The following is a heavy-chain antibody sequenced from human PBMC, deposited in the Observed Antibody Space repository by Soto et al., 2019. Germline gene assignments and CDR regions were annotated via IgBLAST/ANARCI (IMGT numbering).Heavy chain of an antibody. J-gene: IGHJ4*02. CDR1: GFTFSDYY. CDR3: ARDRRGIAAAGSHFDY. V-gene: IGHV3-11*05. Sequence: QVQLVESGGGLVKPGGSLRLSCAASGFTFSDYYMSWIRQAPGKGLEWVSYISSSGTYTNYADSVKGRFTISRDNAKNSLYLQVSSLRAEDTAVYYCARDRRGIAAAGSHFDYWGQGTLVTVSS. D-gene: IGHD6-13*01. CDR2: ISSSGTYT.